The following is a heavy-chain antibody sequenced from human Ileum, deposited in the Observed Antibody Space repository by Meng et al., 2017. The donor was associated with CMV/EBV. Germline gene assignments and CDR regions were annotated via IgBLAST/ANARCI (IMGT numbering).Heavy chain of an antibody. CDR3: ARAAARGVPVDL. CDR2: IHPTGTT. J-gene: IGHJ5*02. D-gene: IGHD3-10*01. CDR1: GGSLTSYY. Sequence: QLHLHESGPRLLQPSEPLSLTCTVTGGSLTSYYWTWIRQPAGKGLEWIGRIHPTGTTDDNPSLRSRVSMSLDKSKNQFSLKLTSVTAADTVVYYCARAAARGVPVDLWGQGTLVTVSS. V-gene: IGHV4-4*07.